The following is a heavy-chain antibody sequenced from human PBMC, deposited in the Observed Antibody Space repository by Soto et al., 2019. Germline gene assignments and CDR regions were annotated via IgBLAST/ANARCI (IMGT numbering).Heavy chain of an antibody. CDR1: GGSITSGGYY. J-gene: IGHJ4*02. V-gene: IGHV4-31*03. D-gene: IGHD3-22*01. CDR3: ARADSSGYTFAH. CDR2: IYYSGTT. Sequence: QVQLQESGPGLVQPSQTLSLSCTVSGGSITSGGYYWSWIRQHPGKGLEWIGYIYYSGTTYYNPSLKSRLTISLGTARNPVSLEVNSVSAADTAVYYCARADSSGYTFAHWGQGTLVTVSS.